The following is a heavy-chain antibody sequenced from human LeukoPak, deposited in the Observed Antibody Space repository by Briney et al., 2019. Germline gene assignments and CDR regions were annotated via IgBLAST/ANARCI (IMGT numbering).Heavy chain of an antibody. V-gene: IGHV4-39*07. D-gene: IGHD2-2*01. J-gene: IGHJ3*02. CDR3: ASPPKYGDAFDI. CDR2: ISYAGSP. CDR1: GVSISSSGSY. Sequence: SETLSLTCTVSGVSISSSGSYWAWIRQPPGKGLDWIGTISYAGSPNYNPSLNSRVTMSSDTSSNQFSLRLSSVTDADTAVYYCASPPKYGDAFDIWGQGTMVTVSS.